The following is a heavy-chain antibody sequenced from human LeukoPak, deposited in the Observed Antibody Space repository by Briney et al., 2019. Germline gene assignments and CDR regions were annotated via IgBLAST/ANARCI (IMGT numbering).Heavy chain of an antibody. D-gene: IGHD1-20*01. CDR2: IKSKTDGGTT. J-gene: IGHJ4*02. Sequence: GGSLRLSCAASGLTFSNAWMSWVRQAPGKGLEWVGCIKSKTDGGTTDYAAPVKGRFSISRDDSKNTLYLQMNSLKTEDTAVYYCTTGSYNWNGEGYWGQGTLVTVSS. V-gene: IGHV3-15*01. CDR3: TTGSYNWNGEGY. CDR1: GLTFSNAW.